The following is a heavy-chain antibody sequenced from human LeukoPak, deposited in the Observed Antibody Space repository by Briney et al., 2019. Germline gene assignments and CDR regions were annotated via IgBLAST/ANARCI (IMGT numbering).Heavy chain of an antibody. D-gene: IGHD1-26*01. CDR2: ISAYNGNT. Sequence: GASVKVSCKASGYTFTNYGISWVRQAPGQGLEWMGWISAYNGNTNYAQKLQGRVTMTTDTSTSTAYMELRSLRSDDTAVYYCARGSIVGATFDYFDYWGQGTLVTVSS. J-gene: IGHJ4*02. CDR1: GYTFTNYG. V-gene: IGHV1-18*01. CDR3: ARGSIVGATFDYFDY.